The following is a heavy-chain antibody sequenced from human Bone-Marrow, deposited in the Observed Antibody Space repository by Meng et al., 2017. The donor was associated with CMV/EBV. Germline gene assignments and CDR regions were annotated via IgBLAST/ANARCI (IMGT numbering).Heavy chain of an antibody. J-gene: IGHJ4*02. D-gene: IGHD6-19*01. CDR3: ARSSGWSRFDY. CDR1: GYTLNYNY. V-gene: IGHV1-2*02. Sequence: VQRCRRGAEVKKTGTSCEFSWKASGYTLNYNYRPWGRQVPGKWLEWMGWINPNTDTNYAQNFQGRVTMTRDMSINTAYMELRRMTSGDTAVYYCARSSGWSRFDYWGQGTLVTVSS. CDR2: INPNTDT.